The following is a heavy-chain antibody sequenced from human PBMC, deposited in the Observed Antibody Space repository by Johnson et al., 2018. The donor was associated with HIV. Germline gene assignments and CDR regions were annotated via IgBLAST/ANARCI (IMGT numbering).Heavy chain of an antibody. Sequence: QVQLVESGGGLVQPGGSLRLSCAASGFTFSTYGMHWVRQAPGKGLEWVAVISYDGSNKNYADSVKGRFTISRDNPKNTLYLQMNSLRAEDTALYYCARDFNSGSPDGAFDIWGQGTMVTVSS. CDR2: ISYDGSNK. CDR3: ARDFNSGSPDGAFDI. J-gene: IGHJ3*02. D-gene: IGHD4-23*01. CDR1: GFTFSTYG. V-gene: IGHV3-30*19.